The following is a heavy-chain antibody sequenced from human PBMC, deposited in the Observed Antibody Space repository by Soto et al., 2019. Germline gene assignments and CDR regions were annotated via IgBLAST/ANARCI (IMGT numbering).Heavy chain of an antibody. CDR3: ARSGRNAYYNMDV. CDR1: GYSFPTFW. CDR2: IYPGDSDT. Sequence: PGESLKISCKGSGYSFPTFWIGWVRQMPGKGLEWMGVIYPGDSDTRYSPSFQGQVTISADKSISTAYLQWSSLKASDTAMYYCARSGRNAYYNMDVWDQGTTVTVSS. J-gene: IGHJ6*02. V-gene: IGHV5-51*01. D-gene: IGHD1-26*01.